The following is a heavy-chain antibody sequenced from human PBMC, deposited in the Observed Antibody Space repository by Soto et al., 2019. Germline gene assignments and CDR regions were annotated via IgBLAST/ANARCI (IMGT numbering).Heavy chain of an antibody. CDR3: ARYCVSTSCLERYGMDV. D-gene: IGHD2-2*01. Sequence: EVQLLESGGGLVQPGGSLRLSCAASGFTFSSYAMSWVRQAPRKGLEWVSAISGSGGSTYYADSVKGRFTISRDNSKNTLYLQMNSLRAEDTAVYSCARYCVSTSCLERYGMDVWGQGTTVTVSS. CDR2: ISGSGGST. J-gene: IGHJ6*02. V-gene: IGHV3-23*01. CDR1: GFTFSSYA.